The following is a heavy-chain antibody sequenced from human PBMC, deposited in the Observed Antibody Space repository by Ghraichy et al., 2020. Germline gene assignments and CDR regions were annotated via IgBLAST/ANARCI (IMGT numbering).Heavy chain of an antibody. D-gene: IGHD2-21*02. CDR3: ASGLVVTAMAADYYYVMDV. CDR1: GGSISSYY. CDR2: IYTSGST. V-gene: IGHV4-4*07. Sequence: SQTLSLTCTVSGGSISSYYWSWIRQPAGKGLEWIGRIYTSGSTNYNPSLKSRVTMSVDTSKNQFSLKLSSVTAADTAVYYCASGLVVTAMAADYYYVMDVWGQGTTFTVSS. J-gene: IGHJ6*02.